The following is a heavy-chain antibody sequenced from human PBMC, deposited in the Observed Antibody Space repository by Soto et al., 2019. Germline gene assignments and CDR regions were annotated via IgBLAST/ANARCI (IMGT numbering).Heavy chain of an antibody. CDR1: GYTFTSYY. CDR3: ARDQGQQLVLGAFGI. J-gene: IGHJ3*02. V-gene: IGHV1-46*01. Sequence: ASVKVSCKASGYTFTSYYMHWVRQAPGQGLEWMGIINPSGGSTSYAQKFQGRVTMTRDTSTSTVYMELSSLRSEDTAVYYCARDQGQQLVLGAFGIWGQGTMVTVSS. CDR2: INPSGGST. D-gene: IGHD6-13*01.